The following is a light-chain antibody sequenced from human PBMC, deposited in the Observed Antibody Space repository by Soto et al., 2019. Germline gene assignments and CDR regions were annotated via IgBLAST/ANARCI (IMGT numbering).Light chain of an antibody. CDR3: QQYGSSPRT. CDR2: DAS. V-gene: IGKV3-20*01. Sequence: DIALTQSPGTLSLSPGERATLSCRASQTVSSSLAWYQQKPGQAPRLLIFDASTRAAGFPDRFSGSGSGTDFTLTISRLDPEDFAVYYCQQYGSSPRTFGQGTKVEI. CDR1: QTVSSS. J-gene: IGKJ1*01.